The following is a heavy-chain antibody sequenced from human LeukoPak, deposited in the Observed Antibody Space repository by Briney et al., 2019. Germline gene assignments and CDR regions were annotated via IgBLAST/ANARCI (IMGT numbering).Heavy chain of an antibody. CDR2: IYHSGST. CDR1: GGSISSGGYS. CDR3: ARTVNIFDDSSGYFDY. V-gene: IGHV4-30-2*01. D-gene: IGHD3-22*01. J-gene: IGHJ4*02. Sequence: SETLSLTCAVSGGSISSGGYSWSWIRQPPGKGLEWIGYIYHSGSTYYNPSLKGRVTISVDRSKNQFSLKLSSVTAADTAVYYCARTVNIFDDSSGYFDYWGQGTLVTVSS.